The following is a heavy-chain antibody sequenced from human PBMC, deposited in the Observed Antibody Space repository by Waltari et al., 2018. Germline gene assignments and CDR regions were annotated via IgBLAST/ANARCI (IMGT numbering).Heavy chain of an antibody. CDR3: ARDWAYGFDV. V-gene: IGHV3-7*01. CDR1: GFDFSNQW. CDR2: IRPDDSER. Sequence: EVRLVESGGGLVQPGGSLRLSCTASGFDFSNQWMSWVRQAPGKGPEWVANIRPDDSERFYVDSVKGRFTISRDNANKSLYLQMNSLRVEDTALYYCARDWAYGFDVWGQGTTVSVSS. D-gene: IGHD7-27*01. J-gene: IGHJ3*01.